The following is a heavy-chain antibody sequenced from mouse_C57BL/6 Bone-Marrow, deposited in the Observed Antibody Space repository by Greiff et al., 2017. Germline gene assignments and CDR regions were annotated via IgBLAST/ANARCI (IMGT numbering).Heavy chain of an antibody. J-gene: IGHJ4*01. D-gene: IGHD2-12*01. CDR2: IDPNSGGT. Sequence: QVQLQQPGAELVKPGASVKLSCKASGYTFTSYWMHWVQQRPGRGLEWVGRIDPNSGGTKYTEKFKSRATLTVDKPSSTAYMQLSSLTSEDSAVYYCARGGIRRGRNAMDYWGEGTEVTVSS. CDR3: ARGGIRRGRNAMDY. V-gene: IGHV1-72*01. CDR1: GYTFTSYW.